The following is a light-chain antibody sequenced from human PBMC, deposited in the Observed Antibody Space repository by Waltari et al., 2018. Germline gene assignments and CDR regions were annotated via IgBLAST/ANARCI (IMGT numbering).Light chain of an antibody. V-gene: IGLV1-51*01. Sequence: QSVLTQPPSVSAAPGQKVTISCSGGNSNIGNNYVSWYQKFPGRAPRLIIFADNQRPSGIPDRFSGSKSGTSATLAIPGLQSGDEADYYCASWDSSLSAAGVFGGGTRLTVL. J-gene: IGLJ3*02. CDR1: NSNIGNNY. CDR2: ADN. CDR3: ASWDSSLSAAGV.